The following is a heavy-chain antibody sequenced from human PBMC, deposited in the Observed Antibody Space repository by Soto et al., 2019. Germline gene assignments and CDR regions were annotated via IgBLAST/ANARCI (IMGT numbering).Heavy chain of an antibody. Sequence: EVQLLESGGGLVQPGGSLRLSCAASVFTFSSHAMSWVRQAPGKGLEWVSTISSGGDNTYSADSVKGRFTISRDNSKNTLYLQMNSLRAEDTAVYYCARNMDYYYGPGSGNGHGFWGQGTTVTVFS. CDR3: ARNMDYYYGPGSGNGHGF. CDR1: VFTFSSHA. V-gene: IGHV3-23*01. D-gene: IGHD3-10*01. J-gene: IGHJ6*02. CDR2: ISSGGDNT.